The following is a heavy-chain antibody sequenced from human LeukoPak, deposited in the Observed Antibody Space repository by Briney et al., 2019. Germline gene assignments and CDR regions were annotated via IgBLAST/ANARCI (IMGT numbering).Heavy chain of an antibody. V-gene: IGHV3-53*01. Sequence: GGSLRLSCAASGFTVSSNYMRWVRQAPGKGLEWVSVIYSGGSTYYADSVKGRFTISRDNSKNTLYLQMNSLRAEDTAVYYCYAHGSGSYWAIGYWGQGTLVTVSS. CDR1: GFTVSSNY. CDR2: IYSGGST. D-gene: IGHD3-10*01. J-gene: IGHJ4*02. CDR3: YAHGSGSYWAIGY.